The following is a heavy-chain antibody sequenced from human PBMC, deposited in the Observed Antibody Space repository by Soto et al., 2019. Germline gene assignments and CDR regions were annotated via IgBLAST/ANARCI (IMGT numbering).Heavy chain of an antibody. CDR3: ANQKIRFSVAGTLYGLGV. J-gene: IGHJ6*02. D-gene: IGHD6-19*01. CDR1: GFVFSTYS. V-gene: IGHV3-48*02. CDR2: ISSTSGTI. Sequence: GGSLRLACEASGFVFSTYSMNWVRQAPGKGLEWISYISSTSGTIYYADSVKGRFTIFRDNAKNSLFLQMNGLRDDDTAVYYCANQKIRFSVAGTLYGLGVWGQGTTVTVSS.